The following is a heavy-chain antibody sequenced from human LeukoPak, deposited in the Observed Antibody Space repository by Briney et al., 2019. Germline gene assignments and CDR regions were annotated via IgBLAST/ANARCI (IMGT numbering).Heavy chain of an antibody. Sequence: GSLRLSCVASEFTFSNYWIHWVRQPPGKGLVWVSRIRYDGIVTNYADSVEGRFTISRDNAKNTVHLQMNSLRAEDTVVYYCARSSSSSDAFDIWGQGTMVTVSS. CDR3: ARSSSSSDAFDI. J-gene: IGHJ3*02. V-gene: IGHV3-74*01. CDR2: IRYDGIVT. CDR1: EFTFSNYW. D-gene: IGHD2-15*01.